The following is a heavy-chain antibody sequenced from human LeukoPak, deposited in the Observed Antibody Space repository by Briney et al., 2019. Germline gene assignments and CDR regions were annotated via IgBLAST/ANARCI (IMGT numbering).Heavy chain of an antibody. D-gene: IGHD5-12*01. V-gene: IGHV4-30-4*01. J-gene: IGHJ5*02. CDR3: ARTGGRRYDWFDP. CDR1: GGSVSSDDYY. CDR2: IYYRGST. Sequence: SETLSLTCTVSGGSVSSDDYYWSWIRQPPGKSLEWIGYIYYRGSTYYNSSLKSRVTISVDTSKNQFSLELNSVTAADTAVYYCARTGGRRYDWFDPWGQGTLVTVSS.